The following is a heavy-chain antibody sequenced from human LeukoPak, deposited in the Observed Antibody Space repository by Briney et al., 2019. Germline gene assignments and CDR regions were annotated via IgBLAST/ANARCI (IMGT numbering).Heavy chain of an antibody. D-gene: IGHD4-17*01. CDR2: IKSKTDGGTT. Sequence: GGSLRLSCVASGFTFSTYGMSWVRQAPGKGLEWVGRIKSKTDGGTTDYAAPVKGRFTISRDDSKNTLYLQMNSLKTEDTAVYYCTTESNYGDWFDPWGQGTLVTVSS. V-gene: IGHV3-15*01. CDR1: GFTFSTYG. J-gene: IGHJ5*02. CDR3: TTESNYGDWFDP.